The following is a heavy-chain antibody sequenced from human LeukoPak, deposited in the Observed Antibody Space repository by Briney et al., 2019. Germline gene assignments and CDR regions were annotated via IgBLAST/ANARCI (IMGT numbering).Heavy chain of an antibody. CDR1: GFTFSSYW. D-gene: IGHD4-17*01. CDR3: ARRPPTVSYYFGY. CDR2: INSDGSSA. Sequence: GGSLRLSCAASGFTFSSYWMHWVRQAPGKGLVWVSRINSDGSSASYADSVKGRFTIPRDNSKNTLYLQMNSLRAEDTAVYYCARRPPTVSYYFGYWGQGTLVTVSS. J-gene: IGHJ4*02. V-gene: IGHV3-74*01.